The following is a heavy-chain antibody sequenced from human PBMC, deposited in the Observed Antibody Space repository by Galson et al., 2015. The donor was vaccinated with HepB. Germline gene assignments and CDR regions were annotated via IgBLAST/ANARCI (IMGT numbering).Heavy chain of an antibody. V-gene: IGHV3-53*01. Sequence: SLRLSCAASGLTVSSSYMSWVRQAPGKGLEWVSVLYSGGNTYYADYVKGRFTIAREGYKNTLYLQMNILRAEDTAVYYCAGDGRGAYFDQWGQGTRVTVSS. D-gene: IGHD5-12*01. CDR1: GLTVSSSY. J-gene: IGHJ4*02. CDR2: LYSGGNT. CDR3: AGDGRGAYFDQ.